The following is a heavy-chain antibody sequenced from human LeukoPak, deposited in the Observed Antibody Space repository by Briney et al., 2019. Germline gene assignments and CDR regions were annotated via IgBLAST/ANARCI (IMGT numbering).Heavy chain of an antibody. CDR2: ISSSGSTI. CDR1: GFTFSDYC. D-gene: IGHD2-15*01. V-gene: IGHV3-11*01. CDR3: ARGSGYCSGGSCSYYFDY. Sequence: KTGGSLRLSCAASGFTFSDYCMSWIRQAPGKGLEWVSYISSSGSTIYYADSVRGRFTISRDNAKNSLYLQMNSLRAEDTAVYYCARGSGYCSGGSCSYYFDYWGQGTLVTVSS. J-gene: IGHJ4*02.